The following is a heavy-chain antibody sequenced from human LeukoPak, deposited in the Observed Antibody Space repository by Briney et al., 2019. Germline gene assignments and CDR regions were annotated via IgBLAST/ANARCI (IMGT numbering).Heavy chain of an antibody. CDR1: GFTFGDYS. J-gene: IGHJ4*02. CDR3: TRDRVPIFDY. D-gene: IGHD1-1*01. V-gene: IGHV3-49*04. CDR2: IRSKAYGGTT. Sequence: GGSLRLSCTASGFTFGDYSMNWVRQAPGKGLEWVGFIRSKAYGGTTEYAASVKGRFTISRDDSKSIAYLQMNSLKTEDTAVYYCTRDRVPIFDYWGQGTLVTVSS.